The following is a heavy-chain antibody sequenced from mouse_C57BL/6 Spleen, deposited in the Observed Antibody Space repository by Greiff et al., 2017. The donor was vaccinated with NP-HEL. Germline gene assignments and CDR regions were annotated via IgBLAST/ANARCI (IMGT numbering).Heavy chain of an antibody. Sequence: QVQLQQSGAELVRPGASVKLSCKASGYTFTDYYINWVKQRPGQGLEWIARIYPGSGNTYYNEKFKGKATLTAEKSSSTAYMQLSSLTSEDSAVYFCARRTTDWYFDVWGTGTTVTVSS. D-gene: IGHD1-1*01. CDR3: ARRTTDWYFDV. V-gene: IGHV1-76*01. J-gene: IGHJ1*03. CDR1: GYTFTDYY. CDR2: IYPGSGNT.